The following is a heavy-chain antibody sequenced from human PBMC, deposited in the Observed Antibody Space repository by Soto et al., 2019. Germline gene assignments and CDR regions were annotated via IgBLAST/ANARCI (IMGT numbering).Heavy chain of an antibody. J-gene: IGHJ3*02. CDR1: GGSFSTYY. V-gene: IGHV4-34*01. Sequence: QLQQWGAGLLKPSETLSLTCVVSGGSFSTYYYNWIRQSPGKGLEWIGEINHSGSNNYSPSLKSRVTMSLDTSKNQFSLKLTSVTAADTDVYYCAGGGSNDWQVAFDIWGQGTMVTVSS. D-gene: IGHD3-9*01. CDR3: AGGGSNDWQVAFDI. CDR2: INHSGSN.